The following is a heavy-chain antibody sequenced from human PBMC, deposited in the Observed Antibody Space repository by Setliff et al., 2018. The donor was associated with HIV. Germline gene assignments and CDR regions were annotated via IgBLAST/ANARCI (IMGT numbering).Heavy chain of an antibody. V-gene: IGHV3-21*01. CDR2: IISSSTNI. CDR3: ARVRDYYDSGAQAFDI. CDR1: GLTLTKYT. J-gene: IGHJ3*02. D-gene: IGHD3-22*01. Sequence: PGGSLRLSCAASGLTLTKYTMNWVRQAPGKGLEWVSSIISSSTNIYYADSVKGRFTISRDTAKNSLYLQMNSLRAEDTAVYYCARVRDYYDSGAQAFDIWGQGTMVTVSS.